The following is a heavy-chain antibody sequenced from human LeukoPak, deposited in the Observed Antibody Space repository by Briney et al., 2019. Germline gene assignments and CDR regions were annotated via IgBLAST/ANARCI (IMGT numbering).Heavy chain of an antibody. CDR1: GGSFSGYY. CDR3: ARGRRLLWFGEPYGMDV. D-gene: IGHD3-10*01. Sequence: ETLSLTFAVYGGSFSGYYWSWIRQPPGKGLEWIGEINHSGSTNYNPALKSRGTISVDTSKNQFSLKLSSVTAADTAVYYCARGRRLLWFGEPYGMDVWGQGTTVTVSS. J-gene: IGHJ6*02. V-gene: IGHV4-34*01. CDR2: INHSGST.